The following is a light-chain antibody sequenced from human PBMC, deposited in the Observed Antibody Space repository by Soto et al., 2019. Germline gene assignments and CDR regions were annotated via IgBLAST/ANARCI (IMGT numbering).Light chain of an antibody. CDR2: AAS. J-gene: IGKJ3*01. V-gene: IGKV1-9*01. CDR1: QGISNF. Sequence: DIQLTQSPSFLSASVGDRVTITCRARQGISNFLAWYQQKPGKAPKLLIYAASTLQSGVPSRFSGSGSGTEVTLTISSLQPEDFATYYCQQLNSYLFTFGPGTKVDIK. CDR3: QQLNSYLFT.